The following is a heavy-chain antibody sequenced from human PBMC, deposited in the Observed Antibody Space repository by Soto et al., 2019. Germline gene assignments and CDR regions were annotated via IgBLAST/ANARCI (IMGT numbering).Heavy chain of an antibody. D-gene: IGHD3-3*01. CDR3: ARELCHKTRIFVVVKKGNWFDP. CDR2: IYYSGST. Sequence: PSETLSLTCTVSGCSISSGDYYWSWIRQPRGKGLEWIGYIYYSGSTYYNPSLKSRVTISVDTSKNQFSLQLSSVTAADTAVYYCARELCHKTRIFVVVKKGNWFDPWGQGTLVTVSS. V-gene: IGHV4-30-4*01. J-gene: IGHJ5*02. CDR1: GCSISSGDYY.